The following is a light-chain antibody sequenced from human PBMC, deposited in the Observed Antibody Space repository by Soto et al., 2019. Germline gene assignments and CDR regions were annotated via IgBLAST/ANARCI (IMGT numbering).Light chain of an antibody. Sequence: EIVLTQSPATLSLSPGERATLSCRASQSVSSNLAWYQHKPGQAPRLLIYGASNSATDIPARFSGRGSGTDFTLTISSLESGDSAVYYCQQRDKWPRTFGQGTKLEIK. CDR2: GAS. CDR3: QQRDKWPRT. V-gene: IGKV3-11*01. J-gene: IGKJ2*01. CDR1: QSVSSN.